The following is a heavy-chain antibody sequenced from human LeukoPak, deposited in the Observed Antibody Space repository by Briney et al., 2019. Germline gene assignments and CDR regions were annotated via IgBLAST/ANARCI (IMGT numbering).Heavy chain of an antibody. V-gene: IGHV3-23*01. Sequence: GGSLRLSCAASGFSFSIYGMSWVRQAPGKGLEWVSAISANGVNTYYADSVKGRFTISRDNSKNTLYLQMNSLRAEDAAIFYCVKDKSGFFDSWGQGTLVPVSS. J-gene: IGHJ4*02. CDR3: VKDKSGFFDS. D-gene: IGHD3-10*01. CDR2: ISANGVNT. CDR1: GFSFSIYG.